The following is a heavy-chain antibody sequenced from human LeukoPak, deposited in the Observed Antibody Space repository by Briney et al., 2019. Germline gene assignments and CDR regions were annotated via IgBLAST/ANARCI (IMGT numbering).Heavy chain of an antibody. CDR3: ARSHTVEWQTDFYFDY. CDR2: INHSGST. D-gene: IGHD3-3*01. Sequence: SETLSLTCAVYGGSFSGYYWSWIRQPPGKGLEWIGEINHSGSTNYNPSLKSRVTISVDTSKNQFSLKLSSVTAADTAVYYCARSHTVEWQTDFYFDYWGQGTLVTVSS. V-gene: IGHV4-34*01. CDR1: GGSFSGYY. J-gene: IGHJ4*02.